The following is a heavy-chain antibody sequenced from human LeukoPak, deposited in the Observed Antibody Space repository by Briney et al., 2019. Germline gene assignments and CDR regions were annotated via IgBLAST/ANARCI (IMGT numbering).Heavy chain of an antibody. CDR3: TTDYYDSSGYSSVY. Sequence: PGGSLRLSCAASGFTIGNAWMSWVRQAPGKGLDWVGRIKRKTDGGTTDYAAPVKGRFTISRDDSTNTLYLQMNSLKTEDTAVYYCTTDYYDSSGYSSVYWGQGTLVTVSS. V-gene: IGHV3-15*01. CDR1: GFTIGNAW. J-gene: IGHJ4*02. D-gene: IGHD3-22*01. CDR2: IKRKTDGGTT.